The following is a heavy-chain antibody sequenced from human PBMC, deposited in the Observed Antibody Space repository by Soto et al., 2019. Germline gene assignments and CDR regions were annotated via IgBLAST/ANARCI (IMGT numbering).Heavy chain of an antibody. CDR1: GGSINSYY. V-gene: IGHV4-59*01. D-gene: IGHD3-10*01. CDR2: IYYSGST. J-gene: IGHJ6*03. CDR3: ARTALVRGVTQPYYYYYMDV. Sequence: SETLSLTCTVFGGSINSYYWSWIRQPPGKGLEWIGYIYYSGSTNYNPSLKSRVTISVDTSKNQFSLRLTSVTAADTAVYYCARTALVRGVTQPYYYYYMDVWGKGTTVTVSS.